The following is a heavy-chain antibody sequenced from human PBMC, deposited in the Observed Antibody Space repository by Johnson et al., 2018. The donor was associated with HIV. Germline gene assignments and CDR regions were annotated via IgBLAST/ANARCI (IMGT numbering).Heavy chain of an antibody. J-gene: IGHJ3*02. D-gene: IGHD6-13*01. CDR2: IKQDGSEK. Sequence: LRLSCAASGFTFSSYWMSWVRQAPGKGLEWVANIKQDGSEKYYVDSVKGRFTISRDNAKNSLYLQMNSLRAEDTAVYYCARSGYSSSWYALSAFDIWGQGTMVTVSS. CDR1: GFTFSSYW. V-gene: IGHV3-7*01. CDR3: ARSGYSSSWYALSAFDI.